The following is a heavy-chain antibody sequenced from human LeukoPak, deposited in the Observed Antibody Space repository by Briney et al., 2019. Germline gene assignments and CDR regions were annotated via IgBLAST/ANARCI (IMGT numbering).Heavy chain of an antibody. D-gene: IGHD6-19*01. V-gene: IGHV1-2*04. Sequence: ASVKVSCRASGYTFTGYYMHWVRQAPGQGLEWMGWINPNSGGTNYAQKFQGWVTMTRDTSISTAYMELSRLRSDDTAVYYCARVLPHSSGWYDDAFDIWGQGTMVTVSS. CDR2: INPNSGGT. CDR1: GYTFTGYY. J-gene: IGHJ3*02. CDR3: ARVLPHSSGWYDDAFDI.